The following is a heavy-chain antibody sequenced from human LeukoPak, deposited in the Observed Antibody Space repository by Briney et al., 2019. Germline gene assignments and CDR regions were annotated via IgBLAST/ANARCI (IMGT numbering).Heavy chain of an antibody. D-gene: IGHD3-22*01. J-gene: IGHJ4*02. CDR1: GFTFSSYW. CDR2: IKQDGSEK. CDR3: ARRYPHKWLLLGFDY. Sequence: GGSLRLSCAASGFTFSSYWMSWVRQAPGKGLEWVANIKQDGSEKYYVDSVKGRFTISRDNAKNSLYLQMNSLRAEDTSVYYCARRYPHKWLLLGFDYWGQGTLVTVSS. V-gene: IGHV3-7*01.